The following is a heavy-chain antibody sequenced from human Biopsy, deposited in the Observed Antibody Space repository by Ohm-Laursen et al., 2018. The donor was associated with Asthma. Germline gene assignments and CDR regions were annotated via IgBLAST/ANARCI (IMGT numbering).Heavy chain of an antibody. D-gene: IGHD3-22*01. V-gene: IGHV4-39*01. J-gene: IGHJ4*02. Sequence: SQTLSLTCTVSGGSITSSSYYWGWIRQPPGKGMEWIGSMYHSGSPYYHPSLKSRATISVDTSKNQLSLEMNSVTAADTAVYFCVRHQYSSSWSTFDYWGQGALVTVSS. CDR3: VRHQYSSSWSTFDY. CDR1: GGSITSSSYY. CDR2: MYHSGSP.